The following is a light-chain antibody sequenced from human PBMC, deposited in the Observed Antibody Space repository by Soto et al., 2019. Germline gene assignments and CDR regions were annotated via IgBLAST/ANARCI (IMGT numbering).Light chain of an antibody. V-gene: IGLV2-14*03. CDR1: XSDGGGFDY. J-gene: IGLJ1*01. Sequence: QSALTQPASVSGSPXQSITISCTGAXSDGGGFDYVSWYQQHPGKVPRLLIYDVSSRPSGVSDRFSGYKSGNTASLTSSGLQAEDEAVYYCDSCTTTNTHVFGTGSKLTV. CDR3: DSCTTTNTHV. CDR2: DVS.